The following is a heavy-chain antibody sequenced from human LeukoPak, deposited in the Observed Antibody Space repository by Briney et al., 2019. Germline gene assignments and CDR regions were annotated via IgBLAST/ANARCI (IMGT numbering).Heavy chain of an antibody. CDR1: GASIRSGDYY. J-gene: IGHJ4*02. V-gene: IGHV4-30-4*01. D-gene: IGHD1-26*01. CDR2: IYDSGST. CDR3: ARVGATTGLDY. Sequence: SETLSLTCTVSGASIRSGDYYWSWIRQPPGKGLEWIGYIYDSGSTYYNPSLKSRITISVDTSENRFSLKLSSVTATDTAVYYCARVGATTGLDYWGQGTLVTVSS.